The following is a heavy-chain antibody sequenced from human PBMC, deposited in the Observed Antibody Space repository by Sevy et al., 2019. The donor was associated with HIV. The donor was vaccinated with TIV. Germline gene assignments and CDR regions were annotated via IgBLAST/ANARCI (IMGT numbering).Heavy chain of an antibody. CDR1: GGTFSSYA. D-gene: IGHD1-26*01. CDR3: ARQGVYREEKY. J-gene: IGHJ4*02. V-gene: IGHV1-69*13. Sequence: ASVKVSCKASGGTFSSYAISWVRQALGQGLEWMGGIIPIFGTANYAQKFQGRVTITADESTSTAYMELSSLRSEDAAVYYCARQGVYREEKYWGQGTLVTVSS. CDR2: IIPIFGTA.